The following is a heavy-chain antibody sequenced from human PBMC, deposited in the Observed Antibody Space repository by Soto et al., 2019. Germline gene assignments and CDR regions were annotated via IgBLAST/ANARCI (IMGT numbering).Heavy chain of an antibody. J-gene: IGHJ6*03. V-gene: IGHV4-34*01. D-gene: IGHD6-13*01. CDR2: INHSGST. CDR1: GGSFSGYY. CDR3: ATLVTGYSSSWYINYYMDV. Sequence: SETLSLTCAVYGGSFSGYYWSWIRQPPGKGLEWIGGINHSGSTNYNPSLKSRVTISVDTSKNQFSLKLSSVTAADTAVYYCATLVTGYSSSWYINYYMDVWGKGTTVTVSS.